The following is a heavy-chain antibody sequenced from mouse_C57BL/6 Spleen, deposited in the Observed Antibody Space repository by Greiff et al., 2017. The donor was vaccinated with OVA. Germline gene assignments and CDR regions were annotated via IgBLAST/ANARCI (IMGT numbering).Heavy chain of an antibody. D-gene: IGHD2-3*01. CDR2: IYPGSGNT. CDR3: ARDGDAHRFDV. Sequence: QVQLQQSGPELVKPGASVKISCKASGYSFTSYYIHWVKQRPGQGLEWIGWIYPGSGNTKYNEKFKGKATLTADTSSSTAYMQLSSLTSEDSAVYYCARDGDAHRFDVWGTGTTVTVSS. CDR1: GYSFTSYY. V-gene: IGHV1-66*01. J-gene: IGHJ1*03.